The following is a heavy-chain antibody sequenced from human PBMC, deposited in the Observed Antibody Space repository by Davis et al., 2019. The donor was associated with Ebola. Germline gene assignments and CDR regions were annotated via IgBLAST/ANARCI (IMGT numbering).Heavy chain of an antibody. CDR3: TTQWLVLFARDY. J-gene: IGHJ4*02. CDR2: ISGSGGST. CDR1: GFTFSSYA. V-gene: IGHV3-23*01. D-gene: IGHD6-19*01. Sequence: PGGSLRLSCAASGFTFSSYAMSWVRQAPGKGLEWVSAISGSGGSTYYADPVKGRFTISRDNSKNTLYLQMNSLRAEDTAVYYCTTQWLVLFARDYWGQGTLVTVSS.